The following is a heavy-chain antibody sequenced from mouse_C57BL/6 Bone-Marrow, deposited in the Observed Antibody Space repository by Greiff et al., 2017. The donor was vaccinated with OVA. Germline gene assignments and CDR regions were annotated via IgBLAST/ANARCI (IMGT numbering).Heavy chain of an antibody. D-gene: IGHD2-4*01. CDR1: GFSFNTYA. CDR2: IRSKSNNYAT. J-gene: IGHJ4*01. V-gene: IGHV10-1*01. Sequence: EVQRVESGGGLVQPKGSLKLSCAASGFSFNTYAMNWVRQAPGKGLEWVARIRSKSNNYATYYADSVKDRFTISRDDSESMLYLQMNNLKTEDTAMYYCVRYYDYDVWYAMDYWGQGTSVTVSS. CDR3: VRYYDYDVWYAMDY.